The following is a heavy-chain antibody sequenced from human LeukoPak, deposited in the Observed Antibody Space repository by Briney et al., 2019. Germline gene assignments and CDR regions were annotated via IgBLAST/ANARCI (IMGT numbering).Heavy chain of an antibody. V-gene: IGHV3-48*01. CDR3: ARERAFEYSSSSTFDY. J-gene: IGHJ4*02. CDR1: GFTFSSYS. Sequence: GGSLRLSCAASGFTFSSYSMNWVRQAPGKGLEWVSYISSSSSTIYYADSVKGRFTISRDDAKNSLYLQMNSLRAEDTAVYYCARERAFEYSSSSTFDYWGQGTLVTVSS. CDR2: ISSSSSTI. D-gene: IGHD6-6*01.